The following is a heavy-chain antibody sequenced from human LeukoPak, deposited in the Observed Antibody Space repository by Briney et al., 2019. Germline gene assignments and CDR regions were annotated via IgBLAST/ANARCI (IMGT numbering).Heavy chain of an antibody. J-gene: IGHJ5*02. CDR2: IIPIFGTA. D-gene: IGHD2-2*01. Sequence: SVKVSCKASGGTFSSYAISWVRQAPGQGLEWMGGIIPIFGTANYAQKFQGRVTITADKSTSTAYMELSSLRSEDTAVYYCARALEAPAAPNWFDPWGQGTLVTVSS. CDR1: GGTFSSYA. V-gene: IGHV1-69*06. CDR3: ARALEAPAAPNWFDP.